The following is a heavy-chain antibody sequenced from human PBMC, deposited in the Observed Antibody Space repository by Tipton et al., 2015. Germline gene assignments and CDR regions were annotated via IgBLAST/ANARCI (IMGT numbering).Heavy chain of an antibody. CDR3: AREGSSWYFGVY. CDR1: GFTISTHE. D-gene: IGHD6-13*01. Sequence: SLRLSCAASGFTISTHEMTWVRQAPGKGLEWISYLSTLGDTIYYADSVRGRFIISRDNAQNSLFLQMNSLTAEDTAFYYCAREGSSWYFGVYWGQGTLVTVSS. V-gene: IGHV3-48*03. J-gene: IGHJ4*02. CDR2: LSTLGDTI.